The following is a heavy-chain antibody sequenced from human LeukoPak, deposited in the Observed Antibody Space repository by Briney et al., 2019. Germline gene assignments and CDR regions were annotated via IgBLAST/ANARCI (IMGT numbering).Heavy chain of an antibody. V-gene: IGHV3-48*03. Sequence: GGSLRLSCAASGVTFRSYEMNWVRQAPGKGLEWDSFISSSGSAMYYADSVKGRFTISRDNAKNSLYLQMNSLRAEDTALYYCVRDGRYCSGGRCFPIWGQGTLVTVST. J-gene: IGHJ4*02. D-gene: IGHD2-15*01. CDR3: VRDGRYCSGGRCFPI. CDR1: GVTFRSYE. CDR2: ISSSGSAM.